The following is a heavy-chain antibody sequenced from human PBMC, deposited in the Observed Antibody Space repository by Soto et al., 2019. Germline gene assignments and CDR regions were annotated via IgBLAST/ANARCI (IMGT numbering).Heavy chain of an antibody. CDR1: GFTFSSYG. V-gene: IGHV3-30*18. J-gene: IGHJ4*02. CDR2: ISYDGSNK. Sequence: GGSLRLSCAASGFTFSSYGMHWVRQAPGKGLEWVAVISYDGSNKYYADSVKGRFTISRDNSKNTLYLQMNSLRAEDTAVYYCAKDRNWVTYYFDYWGQGTLVTVSS. CDR3: AKDRNWVTYYFDY. D-gene: IGHD7-27*01.